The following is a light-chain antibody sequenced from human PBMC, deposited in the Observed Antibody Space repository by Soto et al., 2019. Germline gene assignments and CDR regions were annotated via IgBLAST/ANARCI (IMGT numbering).Light chain of an antibody. CDR1: TGDSSYA. CDR3: QAWGTGIQV. V-gene: IGLV4-69*01. CDR2: LDSDGNY. Sequence: QPVLTQSPSASASLGASVKLTCTLSTGDSSYAIAWHQQQPEKGPRFLMKLDSDGNYNKGDGIPDRFSGSTSGAERYLTISSLQSEDEADYYCQAWGTGIQVFGGGTKLTVL. J-gene: IGLJ3*02.